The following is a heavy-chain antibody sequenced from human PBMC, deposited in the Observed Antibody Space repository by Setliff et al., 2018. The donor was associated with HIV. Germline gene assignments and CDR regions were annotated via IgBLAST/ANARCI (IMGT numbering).Heavy chain of an antibody. CDR3: VGGFYAGY. V-gene: IGHV3-74*01. CDR2: IKSDGSST. J-gene: IGHJ4*02. CDR1: GFTFSSHW. Sequence: GGSLRLSCAASGFTFSSHWMHWVRQAPGKGLVWVSRIKSDGSSTAYADSVKGRFTISRDNAKSSLYLHINSLRAEDMAVYYCVGGFYAGYWGQGTLVTVSS. D-gene: IGHD5-12*01.